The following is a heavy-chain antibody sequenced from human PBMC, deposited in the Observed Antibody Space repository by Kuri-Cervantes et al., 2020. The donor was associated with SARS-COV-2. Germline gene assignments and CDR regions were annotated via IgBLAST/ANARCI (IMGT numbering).Heavy chain of an antibody. CDR1: GFTFSSYS. V-gene: IGHV3-21*01. CDR3: ARDPYSSSWYRYYYGMDV. CDR2: ISSSSSYI. J-gene: IGHJ6*02. Sequence: GESLKISCAASGFTFSSYSMNWVRQAPGKGLEWVSSISSSSSYIYYADSVKGGFTISRDNAKNSLYLQMNSLRAEDTAVYYCARDPYSSSWYRYYYGMDVWGQGTTVTVSS. D-gene: IGHD6-13*01.